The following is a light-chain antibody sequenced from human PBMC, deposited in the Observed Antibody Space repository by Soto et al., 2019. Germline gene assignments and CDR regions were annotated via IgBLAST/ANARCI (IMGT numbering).Light chain of an antibody. CDR2: KAS. Sequence: DIQMTQSPSTLSASVGDRVTITCRASQSISSWLAWYQQKPGKAPKLLIYKASSLESGVPSRFSGSGSGTEFTLTISSLQPHDFATYYCQQYNSYPYPFGQGTKLEIK. V-gene: IGKV1-5*03. CDR3: QQYNSYPYP. CDR1: QSISSW. J-gene: IGKJ2*01.